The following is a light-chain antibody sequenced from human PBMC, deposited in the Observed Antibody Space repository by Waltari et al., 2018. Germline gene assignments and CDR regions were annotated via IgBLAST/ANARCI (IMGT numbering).Light chain of an antibody. CDR2: GAS. CDR3: QHYVRLPVT. J-gene: IGKJ1*01. CDR1: QSVGKT. Sequence: EIVLTQSPGTLSLSPGARATLSCRASQSVGKTLAWYQQKPGQTPRLLIYGASTRATCIPDRFSGSGSGTDFSLTISRLEPEDFAVYYCQHYVRLPVTFGQGTKVEIK. V-gene: IGKV3-20*01.